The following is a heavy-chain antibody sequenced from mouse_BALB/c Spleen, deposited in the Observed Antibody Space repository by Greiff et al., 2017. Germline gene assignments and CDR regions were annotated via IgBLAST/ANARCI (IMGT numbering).Heavy chain of an antibody. CDR3: ARSMSTDY. J-gene: IGHJ2*01. Sequence: QVQLQQSGAELVKPGASVKLSCKASGYTFTSYWMHWVKQRPGQGLEWIGEINPSNGRTNYNEKFKSKATLTVDKSSSTAYMQLSSLTSEDSAVYYCARSMSTDYWGQGTTLTVSS. CDR1: GYTFTSYW. V-gene: IGHV1S81*02. CDR2: INPSNGRT. D-gene: IGHD2-4*01.